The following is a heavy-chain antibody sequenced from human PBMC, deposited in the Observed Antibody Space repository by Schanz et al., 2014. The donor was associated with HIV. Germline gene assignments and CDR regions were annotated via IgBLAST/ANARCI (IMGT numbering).Heavy chain of an antibody. D-gene: IGHD6-19*01. CDR3: AREGGSSGHNGYLDQ. Sequence: QEQLVESGGGAVQPGGSLKISCTTSGFIFGSHGMHWVRQAPGKGLEWVATLYGTYEHLAESVRGRFAVSGDTSKNTVDLQMTGRRPEEAGVYYCAREGGSSGHNGYLDQWGRGTLVAVSS. J-gene: IGHJ4*02. CDR1: GFIFGSHG. V-gene: IGHV3-30*03. CDR2: LYGTYE.